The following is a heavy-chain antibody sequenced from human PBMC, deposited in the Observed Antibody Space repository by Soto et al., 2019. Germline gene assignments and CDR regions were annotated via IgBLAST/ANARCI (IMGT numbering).Heavy chain of an antibody. Sequence: EVQLVESGGGLVQPGGSLRLSCAASGFTFSSYSMNWVRQAPGKGLEWVSYISSSSSTIYYADSVKGRFTISRDNAKNSLYLQMNSLSDEDTAVYYCARLEDSGYDSPRLGIYYYGMDVWGQGTTVTVSS. CDR1: GFTFSSYS. CDR3: ARLEDSGYDSPRLGIYYYGMDV. CDR2: ISSSSSTI. V-gene: IGHV3-48*02. D-gene: IGHD5-12*01. J-gene: IGHJ6*02.